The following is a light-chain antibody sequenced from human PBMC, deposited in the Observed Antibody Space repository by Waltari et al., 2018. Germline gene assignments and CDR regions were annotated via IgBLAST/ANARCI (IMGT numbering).Light chain of an antibody. CDR1: QSVGRS. V-gene: IGKV3-20*01. Sequence: EIVLTQSPGTLSLSPGDRATLSRRASQSVGRSLAWYQQKPGQAPRLLIYGASNRATGIPDRFSGSGSGTDFSLTISRLELEDFAVYYCQHYVRLPATFGQGTKVEIK. CDR2: GAS. CDR3: QHYVRLPAT. J-gene: IGKJ1*01.